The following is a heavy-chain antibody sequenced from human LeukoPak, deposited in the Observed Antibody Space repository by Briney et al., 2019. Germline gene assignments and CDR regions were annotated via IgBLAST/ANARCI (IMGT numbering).Heavy chain of an antibody. V-gene: IGHV3-30*18. CDR3: AKELYSTTWFDY. CDR1: GFTSSSYG. CDR2: ISYDGTNK. J-gene: IGHJ5*01. Sequence: GRSLRLSCAASGFTSSSYGMHWVRQAPGKGLEWVAVISYDGTNKFYADSVKGRFTISRDNSKNTLFLQMNSLRAGDTAVYYCAKELYSTTWFDYWGQGTLVTVSS. D-gene: IGHD6-13*01.